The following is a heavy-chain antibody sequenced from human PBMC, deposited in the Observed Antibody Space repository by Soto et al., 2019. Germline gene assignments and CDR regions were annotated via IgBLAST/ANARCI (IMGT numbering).Heavy chain of an antibody. D-gene: IGHD2-15*01. CDR1: GFSFSSQA. CDR3: GREKGGPIDS. J-gene: IGHJ4*02. CDR2: ISYDGGSK. V-gene: IGHV3-30-3*01. Sequence: QVQLVESGGGVVQPGRSLRLSCAASGFSFSSQAMDWVRRAPGKGLEGVAFISYDGGSKYYADSVKGRFTISRDNSKNTVYLQMNSLRDENTAVYYCGREKGGPIDSWGQGTLVTVSS.